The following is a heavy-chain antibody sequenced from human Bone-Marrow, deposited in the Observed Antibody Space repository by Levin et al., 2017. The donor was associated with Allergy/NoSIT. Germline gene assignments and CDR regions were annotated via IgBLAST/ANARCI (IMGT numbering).Heavy chain of an antibody. CDR1: GFSLSTSGVG. V-gene: IGHV2-5*02. J-gene: IGHJ4*02. CDR2: IYWDDDK. D-gene: IGHD3-22*01. CDR3: ARGSSGSYSFDY. Sequence: SGPTLVKPTQTLTLTCTFSGFSLSTSGVGVGWIRQPPGKALEWLALIYWDDDKRYSPSLKSRLTITKDTPKNQVVLTMTNMDPLDTATYYCARGSSGSYSFDYWGQGTLVTVSS.